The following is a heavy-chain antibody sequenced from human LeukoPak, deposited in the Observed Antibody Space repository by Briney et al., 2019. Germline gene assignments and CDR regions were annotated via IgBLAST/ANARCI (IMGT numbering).Heavy chain of an antibody. D-gene: IGHD4-23*01. Sequence: GESLTISCKGSGYSFTSYWIGWVRQMPGKGLEWMGIIYPGDSDTRYSPSFQGQVTISADKSISTAYLQWSSLKASDTAMYYCARYGADYGGNSGGLLDYWGQGTLVTVSS. CDR1: GYSFTSYW. V-gene: IGHV5-51*01. CDR3: ARYGADYGGNSGGLLDY. CDR2: IYPGDSDT. J-gene: IGHJ4*02.